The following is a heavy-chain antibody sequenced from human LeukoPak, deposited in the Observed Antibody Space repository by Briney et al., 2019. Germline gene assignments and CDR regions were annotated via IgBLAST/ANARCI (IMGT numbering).Heavy chain of an antibody. CDR3: ARDSGWYWYNWFDP. Sequence: SETLSLTCAVYGGSFSGYYWSWIRQPPGKGLEWIGYIYYSGSTNYNPSLKSRVTISVDTSKNQFSLKLSSVTAADTAVYYCARDSGWYWYNWFDPWGQGTLVTVSS. V-gene: IGHV4-59*01. CDR2: IYYSGST. J-gene: IGHJ5*02. D-gene: IGHD6-19*01. CDR1: GGSFSGYY.